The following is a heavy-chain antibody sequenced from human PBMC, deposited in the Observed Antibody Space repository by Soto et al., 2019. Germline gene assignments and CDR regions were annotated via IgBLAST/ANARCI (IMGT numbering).Heavy chain of an antibody. CDR3: ATVRWELHDAFDI. CDR2: IYHRGIT. D-gene: IGHD1-26*01. Sequence: QVQLQESGPGLVKPSQTLSLTCTVSGGSISTGGYYWSWIRQHPGRGLEWIGSIYHRGITFSNPSLQSRVAISIDTSKNKFSLKLSSVTAADTAVYYCATVRWELHDAFDIWGQGTMVSVSS. V-gene: IGHV4-31*03. J-gene: IGHJ3*02. CDR1: GGSISTGGYY.